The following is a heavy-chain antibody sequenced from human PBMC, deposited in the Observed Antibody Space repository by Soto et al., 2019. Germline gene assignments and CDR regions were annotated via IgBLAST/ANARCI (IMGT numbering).Heavy chain of an antibody. CDR1: GGSISSSSYY. CDR3: ASSFRLEMVRGVIDWFDP. V-gene: IGHV4-39*01. J-gene: IGHJ5*02. D-gene: IGHD3-10*01. CDR2: IYYSGST. Sequence: SETLSLTCTVSGGSISSSSYYWGWIRQPPGMGLEWIGSIYYSGSTYYNPSLKSRVTISLDTSKNQFSLKLSSVTAAVTAVYYCASSFRLEMVRGVIDWFDPWGQGTLVTVSS.